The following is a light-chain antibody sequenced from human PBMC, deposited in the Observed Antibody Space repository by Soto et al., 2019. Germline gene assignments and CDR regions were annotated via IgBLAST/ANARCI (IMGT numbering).Light chain of an antibody. CDR3: QQYDSSPLA. J-gene: IGKJ4*01. CDR1: QSVSSSY. Sequence: EMVLTQSPGTLSLSPGERATLSCRASQSVSSSYLAWYQQKPGQAPRLLIYGASSRATGIPDRFSGSGSGTDFTLTISRLEPEDFAVYYCQQYDSSPLAFGGGTHVDIK. V-gene: IGKV3-20*01. CDR2: GAS.